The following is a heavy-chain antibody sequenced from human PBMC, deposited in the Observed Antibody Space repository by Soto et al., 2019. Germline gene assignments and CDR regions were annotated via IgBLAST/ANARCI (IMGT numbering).Heavy chain of an antibody. V-gene: IGHV3-23*01. Sequence: EVQLLESGGGLVQPGGSLRLSCAASGFTFSSYAMSWVRQAPGMGLEWVSGISGSGGSTYYADSVKGRFTISRDNSKNTFYSQLNSLRAEDTAVYYCAKHRIALAGSPPYYWGQGTLVTVSS. CDR2: ISGSGGST. J-gene: IGHJ4*02. CDR3: AKHRIALAGSPPYY. CDR1: GFTFSSYA. D-gene: IGHD6-19*01.